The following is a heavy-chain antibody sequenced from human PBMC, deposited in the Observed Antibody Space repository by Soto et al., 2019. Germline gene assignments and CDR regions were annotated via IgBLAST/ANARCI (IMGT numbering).Heavy chain of an antibody. CDR2: INPDSGDT. Sequence: GASVKVSCKASGYTFTGYYMHWMRQAPGQGLEWMGWINPDSGDTKHAQKFQGRVTMTRDTSISTAYMELSSLRSDDTAVYYCARAGGPVDYSGYVGTHYFDYWGQGALVTVSS. V-gene: IGHV1-2*02. D-gene: IGHD5-12*01. CDR1: GYTFTGYY. J-gene: IGHJ4*02. CDR3: ARAGGPVDYSGYVGTHYFDY.